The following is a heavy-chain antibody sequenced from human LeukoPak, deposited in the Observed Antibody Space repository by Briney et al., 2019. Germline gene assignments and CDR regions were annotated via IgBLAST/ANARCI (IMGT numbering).Heavy chain of an antibody. CDR3: ARDVEARISAAGTFDY. Sequence: GGSLRLSCTASGFTFSSYAMSWVRQAPGKGLEWVSVISGLGGSTYYADSVKGRFAISRDNSKNTLWLQMNSLRADDTAIYYCARDVEARISAAGTFDYWGQGSLVTVSS. V-gene: IGHV3-23*01. CDR2: ISGLGGST. J-gene: IGHJ4*02. D-gene: IGHD6-13*01. CDR1: GFTFSSYA.